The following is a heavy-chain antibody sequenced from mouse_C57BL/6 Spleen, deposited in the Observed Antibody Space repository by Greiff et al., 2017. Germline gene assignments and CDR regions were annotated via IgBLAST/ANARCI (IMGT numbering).Heavy chain of an antibody. CDR1: GFTFTDYY. CDR2: IRNKANGYTT. J-gene: IGHJ2*01. CDR3: ARFSTVVATDYFDY. V-gene: IGHV7-3*01. D-gene: IGHD1-1*01. Sequence: EVHLVESGGGLVQPGGSLSLSCAASGFTFTDYYMSWVRQPPGKALEWLGFIRNKANGYTTEYSASVKGRFTISRDNSQSILYLQMNALRAEDSATYYCARFSTVVATDYFDYWGQGTTLTVSS.